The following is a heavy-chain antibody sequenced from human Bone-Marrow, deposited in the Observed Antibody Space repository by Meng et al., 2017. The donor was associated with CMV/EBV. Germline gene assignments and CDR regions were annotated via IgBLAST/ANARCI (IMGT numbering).Heavy chain of an antibody. CDR3: ASPPY. CDR2: INHSGST. CDR1: GGSFSGYY. V-gene: IGHV4-34*01. J-gene: IGHJ4*02. Sequence: GSLRLSCAVYGGSFSGYYWSWIRQPPGKGLEWIGEINHSGSTNYNPSLKSRVTISVDTSKNQFSLKLSSVTAADTAVYYCASPPYWGQGTLVTVSS.